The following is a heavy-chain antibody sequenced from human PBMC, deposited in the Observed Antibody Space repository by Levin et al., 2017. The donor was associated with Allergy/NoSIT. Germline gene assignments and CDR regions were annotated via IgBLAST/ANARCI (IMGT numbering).Heavy chain of an antibody. CDR2: ISWNSGDI. V-gene: IGHV3-9*01. Sequence: PGGSLRLSCAASGFTFDDYAMHWVRQGPGKGLEWVSGISWNSGDIGYADSVKGRFTISRDNAKNSLYLQMNSLRAEDTALYYCAKDIGRWRSWHFDLWGRGTLVTVSS. J-gene: IGHJ2*01. CDR3: AKDIGRWRSWHFDL. D-gene: IGHD1-1*01. CDR1: GFTFDDYA.